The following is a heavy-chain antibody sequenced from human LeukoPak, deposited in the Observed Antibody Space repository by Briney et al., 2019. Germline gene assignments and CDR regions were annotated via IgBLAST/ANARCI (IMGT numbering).Heavy chain of an antibody. CDR3: ARATTVTYYFDY. V-gene: IGHV3-74*01. CDR2: INSDGSST. CDR1: GFTFSSYW. J-gene: IGHJ4*02. D-gene: IGHD4-17*01. Sequence: GGSLRLSCAASGFTFSSYWMHWVRQAPGKGLVWVSRINSDGSSTSYADSVKGRFTISRDNAKNTLYLQMNSLRAEDTAVYYCARATTVTYYFDYWGQGTLVTVSS.